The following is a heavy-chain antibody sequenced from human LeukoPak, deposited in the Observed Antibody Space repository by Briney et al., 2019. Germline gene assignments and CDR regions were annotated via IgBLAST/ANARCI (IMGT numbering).Heavy chain of an antibody. CDR3: ARIMEDGDYFDY. J-gene: IGHJ4*02. CDR2: IYYSGST. V-gene: IGHV4-59*01. CDR1: GVSMSSYY. D-gene: IGHD2-8*01. Sequence: SETLSLTCTVSGVSMSSYYWSWIRQPPGKGLEWVGYIYYSGSTNYNPSLKSRVTISLDTSKNQFSLKLRSVTAADTAVYYCARIMEDGDYFDYWGQGTLVTVS.